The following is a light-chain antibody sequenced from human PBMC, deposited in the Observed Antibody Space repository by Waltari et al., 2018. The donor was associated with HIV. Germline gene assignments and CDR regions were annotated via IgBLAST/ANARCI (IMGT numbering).Light chain of an antibody. Sequence: QSALTQPPSASGPPGQSVTTPCTGTSNDVGRYYFVSWYQLRPGNVPKLIIYEVTKRPSGVAVRFSGSKSGNTASLTVSGLQNDDEADYYCSSYAANNTFVIFGGGTKLTVL. CDR1: SNDVGRYYF. V-gene: IGLV2-8*01. CDR3: SSYAANNTFVI. J-gene: IGLJ2*01. CDR2: EVT.